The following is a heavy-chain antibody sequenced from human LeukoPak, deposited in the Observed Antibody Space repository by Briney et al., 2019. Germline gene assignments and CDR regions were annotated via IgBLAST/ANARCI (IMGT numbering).Heavy chain of an antibody. CDR3: ATVGPVAGPQFDY. V-gene: IGHV3-23*01. CDR1: GFTLSSYA. CDR2: ISGSGCST. D-gene: IGHD6-19*01. Sequence: GGSLRLSCAASGFTLSSYAMSWVRQAPGKGLEWVSAISGSGCSTYYADSVKGRFTISRDNSKNTLYLQMNSLRAEDTAVYYCATVGPVAGPQFDYWGQGTLVTASS. J-gene: IGHJ4*02.